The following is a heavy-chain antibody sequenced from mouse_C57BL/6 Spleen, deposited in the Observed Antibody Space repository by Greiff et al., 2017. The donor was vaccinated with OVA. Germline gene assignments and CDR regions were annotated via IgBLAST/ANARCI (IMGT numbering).Heavy chain of an antibody. CDR3: VTGTGGFDY. J-gene: IGHJ2*01. V-gene: IGHV1-7*01. CDR1: GYTFTSYW. CDR2: INPSSGYT. Sequence: VKLLESGAELAKPGASVKLSCKASGYTFTSYWMHWVKQRPGQGLEWIGYINPSSGYTKYNQKFKDQATLTADKSSSTAYMQLSSLTYEDSAVYYCVTGTGGFDYRGLGTTLTVAS. D-gene: IGHD4-1*01.